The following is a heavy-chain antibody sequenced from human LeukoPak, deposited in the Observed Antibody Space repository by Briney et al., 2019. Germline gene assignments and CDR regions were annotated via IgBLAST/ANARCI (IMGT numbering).Heavy chain of an antibody. D-gene: IGHD3-22*01. J-gene: IGHJ4*02. CDR3: TTDAAGYYDSSGPYYFDY. V-gene: IGHV3-15*01. Sequence: PGGSLRLSCAASGFTFSNAWMSWVRQAPGKGLEWVGRIKSKTDGGTTDYAAPVKGRFTISRDDSKNTLYLQMNSLKTEDTAVYYCTTDAAGYYDSSGPYYFDYWGQGTLVTVSS. CDR2: IKSKTDGGTT. CDR1: GFTFSNAW.